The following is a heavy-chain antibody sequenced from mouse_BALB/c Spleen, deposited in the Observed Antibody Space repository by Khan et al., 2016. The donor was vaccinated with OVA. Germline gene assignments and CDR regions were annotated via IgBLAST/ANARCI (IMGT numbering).Heavy chain of an antibody. D-gene: IGHD2-12*01. V-gene: IGHV1-77*01. Sequence: QVQLKQSGPELVKPGTSVKMSCKASGYTFTDYVISWVKQRTGQGLEWIGEIYPGSGSTYYNGTFKGKATLTAAQSSNTAYMQPSSLTSEDSAVPFCARSNDGAWFAYWGQGTLVTGSA. CDR3: ARSNDGAWFAY. J-gene: IGHJ3*01. CDR1: GYTFTDYV. CDR2: IYPGSGST.